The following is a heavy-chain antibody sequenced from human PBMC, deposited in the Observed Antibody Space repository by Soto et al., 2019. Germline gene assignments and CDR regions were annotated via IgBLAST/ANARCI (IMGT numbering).Heavy chain of an antibody. D-gene: IGHD1-26*01. CDR1: GYDFANYW. J-gene: IGHJ4*02. V-gene: IGHV5-51*01. CDR3: GRLDDSGTVIDY. CDR2: IFPDDSDT. Sequence: GESLKISCEGSGYDFANYWIAWVRQMPGKGLEWMGIIFPDDSDTKYSPSFQGQVTISADRSISTAYLQWSSLKASDSAMYYCGRLDDSGTVIDYWGQGTLVTVSS.